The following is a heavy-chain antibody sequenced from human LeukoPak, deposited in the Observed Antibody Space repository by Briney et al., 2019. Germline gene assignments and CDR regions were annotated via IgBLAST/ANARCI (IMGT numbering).Heavy chain of an antibody. CDR2: IVSSDT. J-gene: IGHJ4*02. D-gene: IGHD1-26*01. V-gene: IGHV3-23*01. Sequence: GGSLRLSCAASGFTFSGYGMTWVRQAPGRGLEWVSTIVSSDTYYGDSVNGRFTISRDNSKNTVYLQMNSLSVEDTAVYYCAKLPLVGTFFDYWGQGTLVTVSS. CDR3: AKLPLVGTFFDY. CDR1: GFTFSGYG.